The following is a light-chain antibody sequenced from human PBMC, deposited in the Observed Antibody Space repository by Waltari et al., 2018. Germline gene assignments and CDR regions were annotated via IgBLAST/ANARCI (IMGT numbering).Light chain of an antibody. J-gene: IGLJ3*02. Sequence: QSVLTQPPSASGTPGQRVTISSSGSNSNIGSNYVYWYQQLPGTAPKLLIYRSNQGRSGVPDRFSASESGTSASLAISGLRSEDEADYYCAAWDDSLSAWVFGGGTKLTVL. CDR3: AAWDDSLSAWV. V-gene: IGLV1-47*01. CDR2: RSN. CDR1: NSNIGSNY.